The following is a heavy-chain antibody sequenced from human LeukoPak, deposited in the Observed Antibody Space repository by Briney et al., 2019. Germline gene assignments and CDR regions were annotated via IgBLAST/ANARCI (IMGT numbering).Heavy chain of an antibody. CDR2: INPNSGGT. J-gene: IGHJ4*02. D-gene: IGHD3-9*01. Sequence: ASVKVSCKASGYTFTGYYMHWVRQAPGQGLEWMGWINPNSGGTDFAQRFQGRVTMTRDTSISTAYMELSRLRSDDTAVYYCATYDILTGYRYWGQGTLVTVSS. V-gene: IGHV1-2*02. CDR1: GYTFTGYY. CDR3: ATYDILTGYRY.